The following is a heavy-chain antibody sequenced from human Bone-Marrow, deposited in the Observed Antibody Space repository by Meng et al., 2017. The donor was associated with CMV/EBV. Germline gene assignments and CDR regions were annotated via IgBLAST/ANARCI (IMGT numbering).Heavy chain of an antibody. D-gene: IGHD2-8*01. Sequence: ASVKVSCKASGYTFTGYYMHWVRQAPGQGLEWMGWINPNSGGTNYAQKFQGRVTMTRDTSISTAYMELSRLRSDDTAVYYCARAAYCTNGVCSLGKPDYWGQGPLVTVSS. CDR2: INPNSGGT. CDR3: ARAAYCTNGVCSLGKPDY. CDR1: GYTFTGYY. J-gene: IGHJ4*02. V-gene: IGHV1-2*02.